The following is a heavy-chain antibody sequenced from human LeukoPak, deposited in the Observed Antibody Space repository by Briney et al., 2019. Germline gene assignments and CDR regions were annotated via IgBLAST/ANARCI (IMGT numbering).Heavy chain of an antibody. Sequence: PGGSLRLSCVSSGTIVSTNYMHWVRQAPGKGLESVSILYMNDNTYYADSVKGRFTISRDNSKNTLYLQMNSLRAEDTAVYYCARGASSPMAGYFDYWGQGTLVTVSP. CDR1: GTIVSTNY. V-gene: IGHV3-66*02. CDR3: ARGASSPMAGYFDY. D-gene: IGHD3-10*01. J-gene: IGHJ4*02. CDR2: LYMNDNT.